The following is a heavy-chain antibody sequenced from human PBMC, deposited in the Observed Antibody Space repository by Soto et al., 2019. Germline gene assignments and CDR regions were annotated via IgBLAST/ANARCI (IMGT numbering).Heavy chain of an antibody. CDR1: GFTFGTTD. D-gene: IGHD3-10*01. Sequence: GGSLRLSCAASGFTFGTTDMSWVRQAPGEGLEWVSTIDVSGGITYYADSVKGRFTISRDNSRNTVYLQMNSLRGDDTALYYCVKNSGWFNTWGQGALVTVSS. CDR2: IDVSGGIT. J-gene: IGHJ5*02. CDR3: VKNSGWFNT. V-gene: IGHV3-23*01.